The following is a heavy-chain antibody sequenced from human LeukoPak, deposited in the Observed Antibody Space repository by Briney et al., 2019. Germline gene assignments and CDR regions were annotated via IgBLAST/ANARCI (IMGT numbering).Heavy chain of an antibody. CDR1: GFTFSSYA. D-gene: IGHD3-10*01. Sequence: GGSLRLSCAASGFTFSSYAMSWVRQAPGRGLVWVSAISGSGGSTYYADSVKGRFTISRDNSKNTLYLQMNSLRAEDTAVYYCAKGDYYGSGSRSYYMDVWGKGTTVTVSS. V-gene: IGHV3-23*01. J-gene: IGHJ6*03. CDR2: ISGSGGST. CDR3: AKGDYYGSGSRSYYMDV.